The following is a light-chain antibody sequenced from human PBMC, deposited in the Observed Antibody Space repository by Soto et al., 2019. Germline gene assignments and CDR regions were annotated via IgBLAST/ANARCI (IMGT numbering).Light chain of an antibody. J-gene: IGKJ5*01. Sequence: DIQMTQSPSSLSASVGDRVTITCRASESISRHLNWYQQKPGKAPKLLIYAASSLQNGVPSRFSGGGSGTDFSLTISNLQPEYFATSYCQQSYSTLSITFGKGTRLEIK. CDR2: AAS. CDR3: QQSYSTLSIT. CDR1: ESISRH. V-gene: IGKV1-39*01.